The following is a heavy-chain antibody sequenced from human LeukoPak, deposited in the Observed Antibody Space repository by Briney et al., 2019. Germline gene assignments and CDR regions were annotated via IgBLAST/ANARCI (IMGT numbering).Heavy chain of an antibody. Sequence: TGGSLRLSCAASGFTFSDYYMSWIRQAPGKGLEWVSYISSSGSTIYYADSVKGRFTISRDNAKNSLYLQMNSLRAEDTAVYYCAKNTVTTFDYFDYWGQGTLVTVSS. V-gene: IGHV3-11*01. D-gene: IGHD4-17*01. CDR1: GFTFSDYY. CDR2: ISSSGSTI. J-gene: IGHJ4*02. CDR3: AKNTVTTFDYFDY.